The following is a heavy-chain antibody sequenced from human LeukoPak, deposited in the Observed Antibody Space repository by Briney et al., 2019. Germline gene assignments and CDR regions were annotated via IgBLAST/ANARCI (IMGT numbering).Heavy chain of an antibody. CDR1: GDTISTSFYY. D-gene: IGHD3-10*01. J-gene: IGHJ4*02. Sequence: SETLSLTCTVSGDTISTSFYYWDWIRQPPGKGLEWIGGIFHSGTTYYNPSLKSRVTMSVDTSKNQFSLKLSSVTAADTAVYFCARDFLQGVRGNTGGSLDYWGQGTLVTVSS. CDR3: ARDFLQGVRGNTGGSLDY. CDR2: IFHSGTT. V-gene: IGHV4-39*07.